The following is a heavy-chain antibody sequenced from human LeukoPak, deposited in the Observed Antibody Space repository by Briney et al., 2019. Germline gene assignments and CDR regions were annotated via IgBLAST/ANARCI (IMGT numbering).Heavy chain of an antibody. J-gene: IGHJ5*02. CDR2: IYYSGST. CDR3: ARTTVSWGNWFDP. V-gene: IGHV4-39*02. CDR1: GGSISSNSYY. D-gene: IGHD4-17*01. Sequence: SETLSLTCTVSGGSISSNSYYWGWIRQPPGKGMEWIGSIYYSGSTYYNPSLDSRVAISIDMSKNHFSLKLRSVTAADRAVYYCARTTVSWGNWFDPWGQGILVTVSS.